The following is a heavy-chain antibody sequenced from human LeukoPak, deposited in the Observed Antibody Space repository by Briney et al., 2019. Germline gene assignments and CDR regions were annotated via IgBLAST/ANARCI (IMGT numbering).Heavy chain of an antibody. CDR2: ISAYNGNT. J-gene: IGHJ5*02. D-gene: IGHD2-2*01. CDR1: GYTFTSYG. CDR3: ARDSTTLGYCSSTSCMNWFDP. Sequence: GTSVKVSCKASGYTFTSYGISWVRQAPGQGLEWMGWISAYNGNTNYAQKLQGRVTMTTDTSTSTAYMELRSLRSDDTAVYYCARDSTTLGYCSSTSCMNWFDPWGQGTLVTVS. V-gene: IGHV1-18*04.